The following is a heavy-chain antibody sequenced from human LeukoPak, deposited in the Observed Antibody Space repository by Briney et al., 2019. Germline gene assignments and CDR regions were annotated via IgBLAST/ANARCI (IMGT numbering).Heavy chain of an antibody. CDR2: IKEDGTVK. CDR3: AKDRYGSGNNYLDA. D-gene: IGHD3-10*01. Sequence: GGSLRLSCAASGFTFSRYWMSWVRQAPGKGLEGVANIKEDGTVKYYVESVKGRFTISRDNSMNTLYLQINSLGPEDTAVYYCAKDRYGSGNNYLDAWGQGTLVTVSS. CDR1: GFTFSRYW. J-gene: IGHJ4*02. V-gene: IGHV3-7*01.